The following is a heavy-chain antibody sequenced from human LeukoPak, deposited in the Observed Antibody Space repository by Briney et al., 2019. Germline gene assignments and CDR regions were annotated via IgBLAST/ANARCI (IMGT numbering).Heavy chain of an antibody. CDR1: GYTFINND. D-gene: IGHD2-15*01. V-gene: IGHV1-8*01. J-gene: IGHJ5*02. CDR2: IDPKNGNR. Sequence: EASVKVSCTASGYTFINNDINWVRQAPGQGLEWMAWIDPKNGNRGYAQNFQGRVTMTTDITINTAYLELSSLRSEDTAVYYCARSHTQKEFCGGGRCYPTVWWFDPWGQGTLVTVSS. CDR3: ARSHTQKEFCGGGRCYPTVWWFDP.